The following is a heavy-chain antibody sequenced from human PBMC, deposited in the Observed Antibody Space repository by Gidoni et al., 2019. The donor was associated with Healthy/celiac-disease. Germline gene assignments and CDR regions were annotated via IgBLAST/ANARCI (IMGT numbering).Heavy chain of an antibody. Sequence: EVQLVESGGGLVKPGGSLRLSCAASGFTVSSYSMNWVRQATGKGLELVSSISSSSSYIYYADSVKGRFTISRDNAKDSLYLQMNSLRAEDTAVYYCASRDYGGNSFPWYFDLWAVAPWSLSPQ. J-gene: IGHJ2*01. CDR2: ISSSSSYI. V-gene: IGHV3-21*01. CDR1: GFTVSSYS. D-gene: IGHD4-17*01. CDR3: ASRDYGGNSFPWYFDL.